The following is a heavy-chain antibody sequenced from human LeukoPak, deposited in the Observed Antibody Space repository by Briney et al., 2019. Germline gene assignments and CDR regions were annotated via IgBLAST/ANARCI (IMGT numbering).Heavy chain of an antibody. CDR1: GGSISSSSSY. D-gene: IGHD3-10*01. CDR3: ARPHGSGYYYYFMDV. Sequence: PSETLSLTCTVSGGSISSSSSYWGWIRQPPGKGLEWIVSIYYSGRAYYNPSLKSRVTMSVDTSKNQFPLELSSVTAADTAVYHCARPHGSGYYYYFMDVWGKGATVTVSS. V-gene: IGHV4-39*01. CDR2: IYYSGRA. J-gene: IGHJ6*03.